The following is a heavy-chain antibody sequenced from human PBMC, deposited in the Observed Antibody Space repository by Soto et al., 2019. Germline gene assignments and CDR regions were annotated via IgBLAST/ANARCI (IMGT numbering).Heavy chain of an antibody. CDR2: IIPIFGTA. CDR1: GWTFSSYA. J-gene: IGHJ5*02. V-gene: IGHV1-69*13. Sequence: VKVSCKACGWTFSSYAISWVGQAPGQGLEWMGGIIPIFGTANYAQKFQGRVTITADESTSTAYMELSSLRSADTAVYYCARVIQRGPEEWFDPLAQATLRIVSS. D-gene: IGHD5-18*01. CDR3: ARVIQRGPEEWFDP.